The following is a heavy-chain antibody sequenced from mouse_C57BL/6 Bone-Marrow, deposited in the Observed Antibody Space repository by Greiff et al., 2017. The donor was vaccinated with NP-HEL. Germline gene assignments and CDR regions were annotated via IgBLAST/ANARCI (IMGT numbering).Heavy chain of an antibody. J-gene: IGHJ2*01. V-gene: IGHV5-12*01. CDR1: GFTFSDYY. CDR3: ARRANWDLDY. Sequence: EVKVVESGGGLVQPGGSLKLSCAASGFTFSDYYMYWVRQTPEKRLEWVAYISNGGGSTYYPETLKGRVTISRENAKNTLYLQMSRLKSEDTAMYYCARRANWDLDYWGQGTTLTVSS. CDR2: ISNGGGST. D-gene: IGHD4-1*01.